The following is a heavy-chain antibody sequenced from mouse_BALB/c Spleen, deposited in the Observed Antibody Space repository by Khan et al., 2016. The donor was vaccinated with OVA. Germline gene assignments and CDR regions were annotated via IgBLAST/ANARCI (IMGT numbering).Heavy chain of an antibody. CDR1: GFTFSNYW. CDR2: ILPGSGDT. CDR3: ALYGSRGDY. V-gene: IGHV1-9*01. J-gene: IGHJ2*01. D-gene: IGHD1-1*01. Sequence: QVQLQQSGAELMKPGASVKISCKATGFTFSNYWIEWVKQRPGHGLEWIGQILPGSGDTDYNEKFEGKATFTADTSSNTAYMQLSVLTSEDSAVYYCALYGSRGDYWGQGTTLTVSS.